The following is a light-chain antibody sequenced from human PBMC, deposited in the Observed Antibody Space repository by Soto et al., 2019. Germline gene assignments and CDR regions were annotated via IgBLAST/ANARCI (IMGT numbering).Light chain of an antibody. Sequence: EIVLTQSPANLSLSPGERATLSCRASQTVGSFLAWYQQKPGQAPRLLIYGASNRATGIPARFSGSGSGTDLGRTIISLEPEDFSVYYCQQRSSWPLTLGGVTKVEI. V-gene: IGKV3-11*01. J-gene: IGKJ4*01. CDR2: GAS. CDR3: QQRSSWPLT. CDR1: QTVGSF.